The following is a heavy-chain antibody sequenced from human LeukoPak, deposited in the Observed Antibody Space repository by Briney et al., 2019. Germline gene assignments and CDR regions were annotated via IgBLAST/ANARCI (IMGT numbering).Heavy chain of an antibody. J-gene: IGHJ4*02. D-gene: IGHD1-26*01. CDR2: IYYSGST. CDR1: GGSISSSSYY. CDR3: ARAGLGTYYGTYYFDY. Sequence: SETLSLTCTVSGGSISSSSYYWGWIRQPAGKGLELIGSIYYSGSTYYNPSLKSRVTISVDTSKNQFSLKLSSVTAADTAVCYCARAGLGTYYGTYYFDYWGQGTLVTVSS. V-gene: IGHV4-39*01.